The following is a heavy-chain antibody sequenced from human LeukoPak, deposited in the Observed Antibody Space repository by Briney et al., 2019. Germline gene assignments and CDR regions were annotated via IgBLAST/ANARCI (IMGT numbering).Heavy chain of an antibody. CDR1: GFTFSSYW. CDR2: INSDGSTT. V-gene: IGHV3-74*01. D-gene: IGHD3-22*01. Sequence: GSLRLSCAASGFTFSSYWMHWVRQAPGKGLVWVSRINSDGSTTIYADSVKGRFTISRDNAKNTLYLQMNSLRAEDTAVYYCARDLVSYYYDRGGDYWGQGTLVTVSS. CDR3: ARDLVSYYYDRGGDY. J-gene: IGHJ4*02.